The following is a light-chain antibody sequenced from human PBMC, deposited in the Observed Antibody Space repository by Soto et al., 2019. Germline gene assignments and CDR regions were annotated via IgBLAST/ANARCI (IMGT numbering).Light chain of an antibody. V-gene: IGKV3-11*01. CDR3: QEHGNWPRRT. CDR2: DTS. CDR1: ESLYTY. Sequence: EIVLTQSPATLSLSPGERATLSCRASESLYTYLAWFQQKPGQAPRLLIFDTSRRATGVPARFSGSGAGTDYTPTNSSLEPEDFAVYYCQEHGNWPRRTFGPGTKVEI. J-gene: IGKJ3*01.